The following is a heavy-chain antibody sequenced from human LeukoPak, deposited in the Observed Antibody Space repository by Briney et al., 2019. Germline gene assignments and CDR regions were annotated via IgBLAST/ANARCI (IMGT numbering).Heavy chain of an antibody. CDR1: GGSISSGDYY. Sequence: SQTLSLTCTVSGGSISSGDYYWSWIRQPPGKGLEWIGYIYYSGSTYYNPSLKSRVTISVDTSKNQFSLKLSSVTAADTAVYYCARNGGSYLRGYWYFDLWGRGTLVTVSS. CDR2: IYYSGST. D-gene: IGHD1-26*01. CDR3: ARNGGSYLRGYWYFDL. J-gene: IGHJ2*01. V-gene: IGHV4-30-4*08.